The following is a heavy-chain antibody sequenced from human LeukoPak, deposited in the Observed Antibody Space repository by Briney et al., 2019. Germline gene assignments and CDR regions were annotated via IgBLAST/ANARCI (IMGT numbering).Heavy chain of an antibody. V-gene: IGHV1-8*01. CDR1: GYTSTSYD. CDR2: MNPNSGNT. D-gene: IGHD3-10*01. Sequence: ASVKVSCKASGYTSTSYDINWVRQATGQGLEWKGWMNPNSGNTGYAQKFQGRVTMTRNTSISTAYMELSSLRSEDTAVYYCARVRITMVRGVPRNNWFDPWGQGTLVTVSS. J-gene: IGHJ5*02. CDR3: ARVRITMVRGVPRNNWFDP.